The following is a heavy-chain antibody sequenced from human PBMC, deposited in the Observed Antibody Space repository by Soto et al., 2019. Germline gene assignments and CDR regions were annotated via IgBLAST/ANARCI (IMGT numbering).Heavy chain of an antibody. CDR3: ARFGSGGADY. V-gene: IGHV3-23*01. D-gene: IGHD3-10*01. Sequence: GGSLRLSCTASGFTLSSYPMSWVRQTPGKGLQWVASVSVDPGNTYYADSVKGRFTISRDNSIYTLYLQMNNVTAEDTGIYYCARFGSGGADYWGQGTPVTVSS. CDR2: VSVDPGNT. CDR1: GFTLSSYP. J-gene: IGHJ4*02.